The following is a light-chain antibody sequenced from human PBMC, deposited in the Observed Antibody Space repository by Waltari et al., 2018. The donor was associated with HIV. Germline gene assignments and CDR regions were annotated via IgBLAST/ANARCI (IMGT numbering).Light chain of an antibody. Sequence: SYDLIQPPSVSMSPGQTASIPCPGDKLANNDVCWYPQKPGQSPVLLIYQDTKRPSGIPERFSGSNSGNTATLTISGTQAMDEADYYCQAWDSSAAVVFGGGTKLTVL. CDR1: KLANND. CDR3: QAWDSSAAVV. CDR2: QDT. J-gene: IGLJ2*01. V-gene: IGLV3-1*01.